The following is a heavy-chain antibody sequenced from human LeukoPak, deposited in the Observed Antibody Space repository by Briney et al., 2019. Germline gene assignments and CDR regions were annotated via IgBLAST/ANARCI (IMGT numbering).Heavy chain of an antibody. Sequence: GGSLRLSCAPSGLTFSSYWMSWVRKAQGRGLEWVANIKQDGSEKYYVDSVKGRFTISRDNAKNSLYLQMNSLRAEDTAVYYCARVGVYWFDPWGQGTLVTVSS. CDR3: ARVGVYWFDP. V-gene: IGHV3-7*01. CDR2: IKQDGSEK. J-gene: IGHJ5*02. CDR1: GLTFSSYW. D-gene: IGHD3-10*01.